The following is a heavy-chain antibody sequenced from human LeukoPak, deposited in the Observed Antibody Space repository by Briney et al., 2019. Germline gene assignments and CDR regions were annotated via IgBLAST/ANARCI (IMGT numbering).Heavy chain of an antibody. CDR2: IYHSGST. D-gene: IGHD6-19*01. CDR3: ARQGDSGWYYFDY. V-gene: IGHV4-4*02. Sequence: IPSETLSLTSAVSGGSISSSNWWRWVRQPPGKGLERIGEIYHSGSTNYNPSLKSRVTIPVDKSKNQFSLKLTSVTAADTAAYYCARQGDSGWYYFDYWGQGTLVTVSS. J-gene: IGHJ4*02. CDR1: GGSISSSNW.